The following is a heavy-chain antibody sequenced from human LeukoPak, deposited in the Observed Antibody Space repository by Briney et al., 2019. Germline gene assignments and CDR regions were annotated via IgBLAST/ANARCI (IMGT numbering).Heavy chain of an antibody. CDR2: IYYGGTT. CDR3: ARSMGDVRWGFGEVGFDP. CDR1: GGSISSDYS. D-gene: IGHD3-10*01. V-gene: IGHV4-38-2*02. J-gene: IGHJ5*02. Sequence: SETLSLTCTVSGGSISSDYSWGWIRQPPGKGLEWIGNIYYGGTTYYNSSLKSRVTISVDTSKNQFSLKLSSVTAADTAVYYCARSMGDVRWGFGEVGFDPWGQGTLVTVSS.